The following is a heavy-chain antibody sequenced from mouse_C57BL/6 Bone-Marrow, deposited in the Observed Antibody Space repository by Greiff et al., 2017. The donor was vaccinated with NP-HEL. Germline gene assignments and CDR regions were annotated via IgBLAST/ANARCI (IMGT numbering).Heavy chain of an antibody. Sequence: EVMLVESGGDLVKPGGSLKLSCAASGFTFSSYGMSWVRQTPDKRLEWVATISSGGSYTYYPDSVKGRFTISRDNAKNTLYLQMSSLKSEDTAMYYCARRGLLLRYHYAMDYWGQGTSVTVSS. V-gene: IGHV5-6*02. D-gene: IGHD1-1*01. J-gene: IGHJ4*01. CDR1: GFTFSSYG. CDR3: ARRGLLLRYHYAMDY. CDR2: ISSGGSYT.